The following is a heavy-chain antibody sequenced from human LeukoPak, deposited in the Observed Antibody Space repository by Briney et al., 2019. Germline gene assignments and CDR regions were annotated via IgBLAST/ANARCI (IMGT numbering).Heavy chain of an antibody. CDR2: ISSSGGST. CDR3: AKGYCSG. CDR1: GFTFSNHA. V-gene: IGHV3-23*01. J-gene: IGHJ4*02. Sequence: GGSLRLSCAASGFTFSNHAMSWVRQAPGKGLEWVSIISSSGGSTYYADSVKGRFTISRDNSKNTLYLQMNTLRAKDTAVYYCAKGYCSGWGQGTLVTVSS. D-gene: IGHD2-15*01.